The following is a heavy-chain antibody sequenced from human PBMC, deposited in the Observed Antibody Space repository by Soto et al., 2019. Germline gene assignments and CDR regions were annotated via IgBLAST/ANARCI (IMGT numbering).Heavy chain of an antibody. Sequence: PSETLSLTCAVYGGSFSGYYWSWIRQPPGKGLEWIGETNHSGSTNYNPSLKSRVTISVDTSKNQFSLKLSSVTAADTAVYYCARSSGVATVTKYYFDYWGQGTLVTVSS. CDR1: GGSFSGYY. CDR2: TNHSGST. J-gene: IGHJ4*02. V-gene: IGHV4-34*01. CDR3: ARSSGVATVTKYYFDY. D-gene: IGHD4-17*01.